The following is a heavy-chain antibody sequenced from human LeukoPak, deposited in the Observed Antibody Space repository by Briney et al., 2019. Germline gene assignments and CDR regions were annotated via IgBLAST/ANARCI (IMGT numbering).Heavy chain of an antibody. CDR2: IYYSGST. D-gene: IGHD3-10*02. J-gene: IGHJ5*02. CDR3: ARDVRGYVRAGWFDP. Sequence: PSETLSLTCTVSGGSISSSSYYWGWIRQPPGKGLEWIGSIYYSGSTYYNPSLKSRVTISVDTSKNQFSLKLSSVTAADTAVYYCARDVRGYVRAGWFDPWGQGTLVTVSS. V-gene: IGHV4-39*07. CDR1: GGSISSSSYY.